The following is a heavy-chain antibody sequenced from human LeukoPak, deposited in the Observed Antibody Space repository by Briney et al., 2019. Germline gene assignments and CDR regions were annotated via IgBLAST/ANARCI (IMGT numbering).Heavy chain of an antibody. CDR2: ISAYNGNT. Sequence: ASVKVSCKASGYTFTSYGISWVRQAPGQGLEWMGWISAYNGNTNYAQKLQGRVTMTTDTSTSTAYMELRGLRSDDTAVYYCARDPCHYYDSSGYCNWFDPWGQGTLVTVSS. CDR1: GYTFTSYG. CDR3: ARDPCHYYDSSGYCNWFDP. J-gene: IGHJ5*02. D-gene: IGHD3-22*01. V-gene: IGHV1-18*01.